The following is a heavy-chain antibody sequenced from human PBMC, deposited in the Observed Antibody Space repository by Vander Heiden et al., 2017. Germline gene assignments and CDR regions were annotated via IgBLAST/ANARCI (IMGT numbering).Heavy chain of an antibody. J-gene: IGHJ4*02. CDR3: ARTDYYDISGYYPRPIDY. V-gene: IGHV1-18*01. D-gene: IGHD3-22*01. CDR2: ISAYNGDT. CDR1: GYTFTSYG. Sequence: QVQLVQSGAEVQKPGASVKVSCKASGYTFTSYGIIWVRQAPGQGLEWMGWISAYNGDTNAAQRLQGRVTMTTDTSTSTAYMGLRSLRSDDTAVYYCARTDYYDISGYYPRPIDYWGQGTLVTVSS.